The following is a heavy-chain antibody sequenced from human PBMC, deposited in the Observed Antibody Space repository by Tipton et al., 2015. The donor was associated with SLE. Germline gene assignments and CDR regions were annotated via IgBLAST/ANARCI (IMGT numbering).Heavy chain of an antibody. J-gene: IGHJ4*02. V-gene: IGHV4-38-2*02. Sequence: TLSLTCAVSGYSISIDYYWGWIRQPPGKGLEWIGSIYHSGSTYYNPSLKSRVTILIDTSKNQFSLKLSSVTAADTAVYYCARDIEAPGDFLYFDYWGQGILVTVSS. CDR1: GYSISIDYY. CDR3: ARDIEAPGDFLYFDY. D-gene: IGHD7-27*01. CDR2: IYHSGST.